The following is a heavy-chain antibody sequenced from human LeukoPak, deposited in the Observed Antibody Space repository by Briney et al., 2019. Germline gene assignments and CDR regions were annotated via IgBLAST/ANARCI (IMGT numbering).Heavy chain of an antibody. D-gene: IGHD5-24*01. V-gene: IGHV3-74*01. CDR2: INSDGSST. CDR3: ARAEMYYYMDV. J-gene: IGHJ6*03. Sequence: GGSLRLSCAASGFTFSSYWMHWVRQAPGKGLVWVSRINSDGSSTSYADSVKGRFTISRDNAKNTLYLQMNSLRAEDTAVYYSARAEMYYYMDVWGKGTTVTVSS. CDR1: GFTFSSYW.